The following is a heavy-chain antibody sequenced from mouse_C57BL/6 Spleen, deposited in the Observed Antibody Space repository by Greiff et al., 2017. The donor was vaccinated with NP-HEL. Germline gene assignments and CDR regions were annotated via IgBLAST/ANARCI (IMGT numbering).Heavy chain of an antibody. J-gene: IGHJ3*01. CDR3: ARRSWDGGFAY. D-gene: IGHD4-1*01. CDR2: IYPGSGNT. Sequence: VQLQQSGAELVRPGASVKLSCKASGYTFTDYYINWVKQRPGQGLEWIARIYPGSGNTYYNEKFKGKATLTAEKSSSTAYMQLSSLTSEDSAVYFCARRSWDGGFAYWGQGTLVTVSA. CDR1: GYTFTDYY. V-gene: IGHV1-76*01.